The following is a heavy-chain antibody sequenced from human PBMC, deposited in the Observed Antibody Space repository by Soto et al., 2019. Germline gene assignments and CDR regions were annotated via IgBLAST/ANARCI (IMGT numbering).Heavy chain of an antibody. CDR3: AKGAGWSGPFPYYYYYYMDV. CDR1: GFTFSSYA. J-gene: IGHJ6*03. CDR2: ISGSGGST. Sequence: EVQLLESGGGLVQPGGSLRLSCAASGFTFSSYAMSWVRQAPGKGLEWVSAISGSGGSTYYADSVKGRFTISRDNSKNTLYLQMNSLRAEDTAVYYCAKGAGWSGPFPYYYYYYMDVWGKGTTVTVSS. V-gene: IGHV3-23*01. D-gene: IGHD3-3*01.